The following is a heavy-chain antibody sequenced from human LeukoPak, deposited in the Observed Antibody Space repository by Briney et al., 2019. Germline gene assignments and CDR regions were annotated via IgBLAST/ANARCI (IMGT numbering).Heavy chain of an antibody. J-gene: IGHJ4*02. D-gene: IGHD6-13*01. CDR1: GGSISSSSYY. CDR3: ARGSSTVMTFDY. V-gene: IGHV4-61*05. CDR2: IYYSGST. Sequence: SETLSLTCTVSGGSISSSSYYWGWIRHPPGRGLEWIGYIYYSGSTNYNPSLKSRVTISVDTSKNQFSLKLSSVTAADTAVYYCARGSSTVMTFDYWGQGTLVTVSS.